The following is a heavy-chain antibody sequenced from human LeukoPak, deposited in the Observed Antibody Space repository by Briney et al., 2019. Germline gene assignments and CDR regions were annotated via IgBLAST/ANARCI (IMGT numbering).Heavy chain of an antibody. D-gene: IGHD3-3*01. V-gene: IGHV3-66*01. Sequence: GGSLRLSCAASGFTVSSNYMSWVRQAPGKGLEWVSVIYSGGSTYYADSVKGRFTISRDNSKNTLYLQMNSLRAEDTAVYYCARDPVTIFGVVIPYWGQRTLVTVSS. CDR1: GFTVSSNY. CDR2: IYSGGST. CDR3: ARDPVTIFGVVIPY. J-gene: IGHJ4*02.